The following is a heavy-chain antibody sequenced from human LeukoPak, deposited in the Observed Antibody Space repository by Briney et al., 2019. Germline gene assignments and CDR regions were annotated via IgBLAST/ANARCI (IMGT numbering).Heavy chain of an antibody. Sequence: GGSLRLSCAASGFTFTTYWMTWVRQAPGKGLEWVGNVNQQGSEKNYVDSVKGRFTISRDNSKNSLHLQMNSLRAEDTAVYYCIRDMDVWGQGTTVTVSS. CDR3: IRDMDV. V-gene: IGHV3-7*01. J-gene: IGHJ6*02. CDR2: VNQQGSEK. CDR1: GFTFTTYW.